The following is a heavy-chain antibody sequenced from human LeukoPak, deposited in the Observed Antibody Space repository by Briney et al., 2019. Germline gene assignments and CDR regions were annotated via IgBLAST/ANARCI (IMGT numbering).Heavy chain of an antibody. CDR1: GFTFSSYS. CDR2: ISSSSSYI. V-gene: IGHV3-21*01. Sequence: ETGGSLRLSCAASGFTFSSYSMNWVRQAPGKGLEWVSSISSSSSYIYYADSVKGRFTISRDNAKNSLYLQMDSLRAEDTAVYYCARGAGEIDYWGQGTLVTVSS. CDR3: ARGAGEIDY. J-gene: IGHJ4*02. D-gene: IGHD7-27*01.